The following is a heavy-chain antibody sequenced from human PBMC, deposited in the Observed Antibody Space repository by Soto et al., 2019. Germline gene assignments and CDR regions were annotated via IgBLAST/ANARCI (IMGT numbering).Heavy chain of an antibody. CDR1: GGSISSYY. CDR3: ASSYSSSWYKYGMDV. CDR2: IYYSGST. Sequence: SETLSLTCTVSGGSISSYYWSWIRQPPGKGLEWIGYIYYSGSTNYNPSLKSRVTISVDTSKNQFSLKLSSVTAADTAVYYCASSYSSSWYKYGMDVWGQGTTVTVSS. J-gene: IGHJ6*02. V-gene: IGHV4-59*01. D-gene: IGHD6-13*01.